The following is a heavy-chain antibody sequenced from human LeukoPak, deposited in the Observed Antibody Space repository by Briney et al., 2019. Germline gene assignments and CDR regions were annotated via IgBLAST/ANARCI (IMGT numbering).Heavy chain of an antibody. J-gene: IGHJ5*02. D-gene: IGHD6-19*01. CDR3: ARDGIAVAATSFDP. CDR2: IYHSGST. CDR1: GYSINNAYY. Sequence: SETLSLTCTVSGYSINNAYYWAWIRQPPGKGLEWFGSIYHSGSTFYNPSLKSRVTISVDTSKNQFSLRLSSVTAADTAVYYCARDGIAVAATSFDPWGQGTLVTVSS. V-gene: IGHV4-38-2*02.